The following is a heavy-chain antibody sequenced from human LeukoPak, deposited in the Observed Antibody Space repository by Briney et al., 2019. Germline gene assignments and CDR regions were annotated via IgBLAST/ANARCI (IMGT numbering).Heavy chain of an antibody. CDR2: IYYSGGT. D-gene: IGHD2-2*01. CDR3: ARGGSMVY. V-gene: IGHV4-31*03. Sequence: SETLSLTCTVSGGSISGGAYYWSWIRQHPGKGLEWIGYIYYSGGTYYDPSLRSRVTISVDTSNNHFSLRLTSVTAADTAVYYCARGGSMVYWGQGTLVTVSS. CDR1: GGSISGGAYY. J-gene: IGHJ4*02.